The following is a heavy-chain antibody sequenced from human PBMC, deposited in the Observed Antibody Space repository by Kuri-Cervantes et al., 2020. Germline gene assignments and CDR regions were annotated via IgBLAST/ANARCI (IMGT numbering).Heavy chain of an antibody. J-gene: IGHJ4*02. CDR2: IYYSGST. CDR1: GGSISSYY. CDR3: AGTPSNRGSGWETVLYYFDY. V-gene: IGHV4-59*01. Sequence: GSLRLSCTVSGGSISSYYWSWIRQPPGKGLEWIGYIYYSGSTNYNPSLKSRVTISVDTSKNQFSLKLSSVTAADTAVYYCAGTPSNRGSGWETVLYYFDYWGQGTLVTVSS. D-gene: IGHD6-19*01.